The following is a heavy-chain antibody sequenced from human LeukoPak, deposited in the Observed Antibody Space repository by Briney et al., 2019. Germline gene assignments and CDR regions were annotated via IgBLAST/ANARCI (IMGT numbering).Heavy chain of an antibody. J-gene: IGHJ4*02. CDR1: GFMFSGHA. CDR2: INGSGMHT. V-gene: IGHV3-23*01. D-gene: IGHD3-9*01. CDR3: AKAIFRYYEGLFDF. Sequence: GGSLRLSCAASGFMFSGHAVNWVRQVPGKGLEWVSSINGSGMHTYYAAPVKGRFTISRDNSKNTADLQMNSLRAEDTAIYYCAKAIFRYYEGLFDFWGQGILVTVSS.